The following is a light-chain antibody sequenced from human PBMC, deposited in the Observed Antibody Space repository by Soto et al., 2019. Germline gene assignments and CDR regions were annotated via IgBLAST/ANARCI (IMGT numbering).Light chain of an antibody. CDR1: QSVGNNY. CDR3: KQYGSAPPHA. Sequence: VFTKSSGTLPLSPGKGPTRFGRAIQSVGNNYLARYQQKHGQAPRLLISGASNRATSIPDRFSGSGSGTDFTLTISTMDREDSAVYYCKQYGSAPPHAFSQGTRLEIK. CDR2: GAS. J-gene: IGKJ5*01. V-gene: IGKV3-20*01.